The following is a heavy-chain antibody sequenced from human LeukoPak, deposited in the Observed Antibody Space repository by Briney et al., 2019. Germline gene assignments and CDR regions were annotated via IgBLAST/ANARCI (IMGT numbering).Heavy chain of an antibody. D-gene: IGHD3-22*01. V-gene: IGHV3-74*01. CDR1: GFTFSSYW. CDR2: INTDGSST. CDR3: ARGPLYDSSGYYDY. Sequence: TGGSLRLSCAASGFTFSSYWMHWVRHAPGKGLVWVSRINTDGSSTSYADSVKGRFTISRDNAKNTLYLQMNSLRAEDTAVYYCARGPLYDSSGYYDYWGQGTLVTVSS. J-gene: IGHJ4*02.